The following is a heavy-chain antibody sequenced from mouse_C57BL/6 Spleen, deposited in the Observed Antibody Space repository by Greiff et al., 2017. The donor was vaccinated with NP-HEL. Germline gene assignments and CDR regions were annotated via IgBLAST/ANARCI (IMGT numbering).Heavy chain of an antibody. J-gene: IGHJ2*01. D-gene: IGHD2-4*01. CDR2: IWWDDDK. V-gene: IGHV8-8*01. CDR3: ARIAKDDSYYFDY. CDR1: GFSLSTFGMG. Sequence: QVTLKESGPGILQPSPTLSLSCSFSGFSLSTFGMGVGWIRQPSGKGLDWLAHIWWDDDKYYNPALKSRLTISKDTSKNQVFLKIASVDTADTATYYCARIAKDDSYYFDYWGQGTTLTVSS.